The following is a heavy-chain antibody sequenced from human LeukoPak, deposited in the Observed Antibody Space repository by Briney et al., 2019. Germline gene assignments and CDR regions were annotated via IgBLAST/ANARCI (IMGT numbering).Heavy chain of an antibody. CDR2: ISWNSGSI. CDR3: AKDHVGSDYWYFDL. Sequence: GGSLRLSCAASGFTFDDYAMHWVRQAPGKGLEWASGISWNSGSIDYADSVKGRFTISRDNAKNSLYLQMNSLRAEDTALYFCAKDHVGSDYWYFDLWGRGTLVTVSS. J-gene: IGHJ2*01. CDR1: GFTFDDYA. V-gene: IGHV3-9*01. D-gene: IGHD2-15*01.